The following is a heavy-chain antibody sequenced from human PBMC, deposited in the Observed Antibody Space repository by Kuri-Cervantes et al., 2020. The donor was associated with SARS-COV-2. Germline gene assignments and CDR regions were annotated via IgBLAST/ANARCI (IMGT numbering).Heavy chain of an antibody. CDR1: GYIFTSYD. Sequence: GSVQVTCKASGYIFTSYDINWVRQATGQGLEWMGWMNPSSGNTGYAQKFQGRVTMNWNNSVNTAYMELSSLRSEDTAVYYCSASMVLVVMGYWGQGTLVTVSS. CDR3: SASMVLVVMGY. CDR2: MNPSSGNT. V-gene: IGHV1-8*02. J-gene: IGHJ4*02. D-gene: IGHD3-10*01.